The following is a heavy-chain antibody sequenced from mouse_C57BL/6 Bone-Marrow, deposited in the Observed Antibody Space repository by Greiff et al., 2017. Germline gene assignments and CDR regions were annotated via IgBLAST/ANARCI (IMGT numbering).Heavy chain of an antibody. D-gene: IGHD3-2*02. V-gene: IGHV1-64*01. Sequence: QVQLQQPGAELVKPGASVKLSCKASGYTFTSYWMHWVKQRPGQGLEWIGMIHPNSGSTNYNEKFKSKATLTVDKSSSTAYMQLSSLTSEDSAVYYCHRQLRLAFDYWGQGTTLTVSS. CDR3: HRQLRLAFDY. CDR1: GYTFTSYW. J-gene: IGHJ2*01. CDR2: IHPNSGST.